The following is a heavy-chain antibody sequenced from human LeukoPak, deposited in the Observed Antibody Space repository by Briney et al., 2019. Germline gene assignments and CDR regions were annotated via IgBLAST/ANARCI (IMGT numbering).Heavy chain of an antibody. CDR1: GGAFSSYA. Sequence: SVKVSCKASGGAFSSYAISWVRQAPGQGLEWMGRIIPIFGTANYAQKFQGRVTITTDESTSTAYMELSSLRSEDTAVYYCARSHCSGGSCYSGDYWGQGTLVTVSS. D-gene: IGHD2-15*01. J-gene: IGHJ4*02. V-gene: IGHV1-69*05. CDR3: ARSHCSGGSCYSGDY. CDR2: IIPIFGTA.